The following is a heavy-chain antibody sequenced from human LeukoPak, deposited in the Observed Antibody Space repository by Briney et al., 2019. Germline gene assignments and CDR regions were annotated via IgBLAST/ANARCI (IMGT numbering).Heavy chain of an antibody. CDR3: ARGLATKYDSSGYYLNAFDI. Sequence: ASVKVSCKASGYTFTSYGISWVRQATGQGLEWMGWMNPNSGNTGYAQKFQGRVTMTRNTSISTAYMELSSLRSEDTAVYYCARGLATKYDSSGYYLNAFDIWGQGTMVTVSS. D-gene: IGHD3-22*01. J-gene: IGHJ3*02. CDR1: GYTFTSYG. V-gene: IGHV1-8*02. CDR2: MNPNSGNT.